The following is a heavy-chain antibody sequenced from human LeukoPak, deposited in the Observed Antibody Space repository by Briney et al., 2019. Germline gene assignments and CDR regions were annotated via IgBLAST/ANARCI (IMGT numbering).Heavy chain of an antibody. CDR2: IYYSGST. J-gene: IGHJ4*02. CDR3: ALRHPRVYYFDY. V-gene: IGHV4-31*03. CDR1: GGSISSGGYY. Sequence: SETLSLTCTVSGGSISSGGYYWSWIRQHPGKGPEWIGYIYYSGSTYYNPSLKSRVTISVDTSKNQFSLKLSSVTAADTAVYYCALRHPRVYYFDYWGQGTLVTVSS. D-gene: IGHD2-8*01.